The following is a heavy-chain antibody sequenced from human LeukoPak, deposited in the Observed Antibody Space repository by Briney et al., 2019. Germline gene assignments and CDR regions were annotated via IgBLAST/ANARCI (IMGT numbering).Heavy chain of an antibody. CDR2: IWSDASNK. J-gene: IGHJ4*02. Sequence: GGSLRLSCAASGFSFSNSWMHWVRQAPGRGLQWVAVIWSDASNKYYSDSVKGRFTISRDNSKKTLYLEMNNLRAEDTAVYYCAKDAERGFDYSNSLNYWGQGTLVTVSS. D-gene: IGHD4-11*01. CDR3: AKDAERGFDYSNSLNY. V-gene: IGHV3-33*06. CDR1: GFSFSNSW.